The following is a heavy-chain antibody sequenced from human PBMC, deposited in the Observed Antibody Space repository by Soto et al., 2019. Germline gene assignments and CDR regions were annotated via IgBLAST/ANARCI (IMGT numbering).Heavy chain of an antibody. CDR3: TADLIGTYYSPYDY. D-gene: IGHD3-10*01. V-gene: IGHV3-15*07. CDR2: IKSKADGETT. Sequence: GGSLRLSCAASGFSFHDAWMNWVRQAPGKGLEWVGRIKSKADGETTDYAAPVKGRFSVSRDDSKNTLYLQMNSLKTEDTAVYYCTADLIGTYYSPYDYWGQGILVTVSS. J-gene: IGHJ4*02. CDR1: GFSFHDAW.